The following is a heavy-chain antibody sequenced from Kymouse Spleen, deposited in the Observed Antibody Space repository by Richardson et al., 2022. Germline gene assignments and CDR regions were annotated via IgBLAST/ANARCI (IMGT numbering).Heavy chain of an antibody. CDR1: GFTFSSYG. Sequence: QVQLVESGGGVVQPGRSLRLSCAASGFTFSSYGMHWVRQAPGKGLEWVAVIWYDGSNKYYADSVKGRFTISRDNSKNTLYLQMNSLRAEDTAVYYCARDPFYGDYLFDYWGQGTLVTVSS. D-gene: IGHD4-17*01. V-gene: IGHV3-33*01. CDR3: ARDPFYGDYLFDY. J-gene: IGHJ4*02. CDR2: IWYDGSNK.